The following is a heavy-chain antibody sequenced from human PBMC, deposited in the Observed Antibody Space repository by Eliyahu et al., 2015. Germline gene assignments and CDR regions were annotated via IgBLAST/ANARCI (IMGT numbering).Heavy chain of an antibody. J-gene: IGHJ4*01. CDR1: GGSFSXYY. CDR3: ARGRWIVMGRGLYYFDY. V-gene: IGHV4-34*01. D-gene: IGHD3-16*01. CDR2: IXHSGST. Sequence: QVQLQQWGAGLLKPSETLSXTCAVYGGSFSXYYXSXXRQPPGXGLEWIGEIXHSGSTNYNPSLKSRVTISVDTSKNQFSLKLSSVTAADTAVYYCARGRWIVMGRGLYYFDYWGQGTLVTVSS.